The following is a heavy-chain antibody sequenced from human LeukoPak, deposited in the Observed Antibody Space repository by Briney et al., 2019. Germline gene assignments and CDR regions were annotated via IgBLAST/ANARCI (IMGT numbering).Heavy chain of an antibody. CDR3: AKDTYYYDSSGYYY. J-gene: IGHJ4*02. D-gene: IGHD3-22*01. V-gene: IGHV3-48*01. Sequence: AGGSLRLSCAASGFTFSSYSMNWVRQAPGKGLEWVSYISSSSSTIYYADSVKGRFTISRDNSKNTLYLQMNGLRAEDTAVYYCAKDTYYYDSSGYYYWGQGTLVTVSS. CDR1: GFTFSSYS. CDR2: ISSSSSTI.